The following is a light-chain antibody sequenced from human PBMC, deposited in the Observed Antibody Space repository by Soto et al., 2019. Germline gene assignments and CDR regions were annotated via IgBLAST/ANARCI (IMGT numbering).Light chain of an antibody. Sequence: DIVLTQSPGTLSLSPGERATLSCRASQSVSSKYLAWYQQKPGQPPRVLIYGTSIRATGIPERFGGGGSGTDFTLTITRLESEDFAVYYCQQYGSSLFTFGPGTKVDF. CDR3: QQYGSSLFT. J-gene: IGKJ3*01. CDR1: QSVSSKY. V-gene: IGKV3-20*01. CDR2: GTS.